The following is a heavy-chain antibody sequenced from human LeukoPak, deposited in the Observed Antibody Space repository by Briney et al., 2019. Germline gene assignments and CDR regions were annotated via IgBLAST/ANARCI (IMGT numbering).Heavy chain of an antibody. J-gene: IGHJ4*02. V-gene: IGHV4-59*12. CDR1: GGSISSYY. CDR2: IYYSGST. CDR3: ARVSMGGTYYYFDP. Sequence: SETLSLTCTVSGGSISSYYWSWIRQPPGKGLEWIGYIYYSGSTYYNPSLKSRITISVDTSKNQFSLKLSSVTAADTAVYYCARVSMGGTYYYFDPWGQGTLVTVSS. D-gene: IGHD1-26*01.